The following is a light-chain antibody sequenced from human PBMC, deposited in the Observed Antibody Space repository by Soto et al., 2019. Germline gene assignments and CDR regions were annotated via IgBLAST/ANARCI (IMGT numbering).Light chain of an antibody. CDR2: DAS. CDR1: QSVSSSY. J-gene: IGKJ1*01. V-gene: IGKV3-11*01. Sequence: EIVLTQSPGTLSLSPGERATISCRASQSVSSSYLAWYQQKPGQSPRLLIYDASNRATGIAARFSGSGSGTDFTLTISSLEPEDFAVYYCQQRSNWPQTFGQGTKVDIK. CDR3: QQRSNWPQT.